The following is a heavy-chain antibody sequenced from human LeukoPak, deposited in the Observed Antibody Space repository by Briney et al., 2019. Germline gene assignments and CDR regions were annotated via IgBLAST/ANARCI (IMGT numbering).Heavy chain of an antibody. Sequence: GASVKVSCKASGGTFSSYAISWVRQAPGQGLEWMGRIIPILGIANYAQKFQGRVTITADKSTSTAYMELSSLRSEDTAVYYCARARIAVAGTLDYWGQGTLVTVSS. D-gene: IGHD6-19*01. CDR3: ARARIAVAGTLDY. CDR1: GGTFSSYA. V-gene: IGHV1-69*04. J-gene: IGHJ4*02. CDR2: IIPILGIA.